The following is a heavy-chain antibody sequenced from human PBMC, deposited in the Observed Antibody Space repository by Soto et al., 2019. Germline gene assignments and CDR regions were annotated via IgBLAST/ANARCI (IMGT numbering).Heavy chain of an antibody. CDR2: IYHGGST. V-gene: IGHV4-4*02. CDR3: ARLSFSYGVDV. J-gene: IGHJ6*02. CDR1: GGSISSANW. Sequence: SETLSLTCSVSGGSISSANWWTLVRQPPGKGLEWIGEIYHGGSTSYNPSLKSRVTLSLDKFKNHFSLNLTSVTAADTAVYYCARLSFSYGVDVWGQGTTVTVSS.